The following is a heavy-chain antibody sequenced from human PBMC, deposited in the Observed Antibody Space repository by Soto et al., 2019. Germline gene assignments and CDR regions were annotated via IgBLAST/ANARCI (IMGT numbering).Heavy chain of an antibody. D-gene: IGHD5-18*01. Sequence: LSLTCTVSGGSISSGGYYWSWIRQHPGKGLEWIGHIYYSGSTYYNPSLESRVTISVDTSKNQFSLKLSSVTAADTAVYYCARAAGYSSGLYYYGMDVWGQGTTVTVSS. V-gene: IGHV4-31*03. CDR3: ARAAGYSSGLYYYGMDV. CDR2: IYYSGST. J-gene: IGHJ6*02. CDR1: GGSISSGGYY.